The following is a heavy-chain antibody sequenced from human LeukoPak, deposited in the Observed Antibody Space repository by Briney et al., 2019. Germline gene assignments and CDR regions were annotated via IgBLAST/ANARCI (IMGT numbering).Heavy chain of an antibody. D-gene: IGHD1-1*01. CDR3: AKDTTISPYYFDY. J-gene: IGHJ4*02. CDR2: ISYSGGST. V-gene: IGHV3-23*01. CDR1: GFTFSSYG. Sequence: GGSLRLSCAASGFTFSSYGMHWVRQAPGKGLEWVSAISYSGGSTYYADSVKGRFTISRDNSKNTLYLQMNSLRVEDTAVYYCAKDTTISPYYFDYWGQGTLVTVSS.